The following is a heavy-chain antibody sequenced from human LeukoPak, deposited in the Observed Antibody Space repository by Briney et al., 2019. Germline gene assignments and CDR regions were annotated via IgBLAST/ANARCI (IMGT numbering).Heavy chain of an antibody. CDR2: VYYTGRN. D-gene: IGHD6-6*01. CDR1: GGSVSNYY. J-gene: IGHJ4*02. Sequence: SESLSLTCSVSGGSVSNYYRSWIRQPPGKGLEWIGYVYYTGRNNYNPSVKSRVTMFEDKSKNQFSPRLYSVTVADTAVYYCARHFAYSSSSYFDYWGKGSLVSVS. CDR3: ARHFAYSSSSYFDY. V-gene: IGHV4-59*08.